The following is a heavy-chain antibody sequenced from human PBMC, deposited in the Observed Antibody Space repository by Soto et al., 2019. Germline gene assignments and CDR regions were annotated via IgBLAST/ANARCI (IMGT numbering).Heavy chain of an antibody. CDR2: ISYDGSGV. CDR3: AKSGYSQFFFDY. D-gene: IGHD2-15*01. V-gene: IGHV3-30*18. Sequence: QVHLVESGGGVVQPGRSLRLSCAASGFSFSDYGVHWVRQAPGKGLEWVAVISYDGSGVRFGDSAEGRFTISRDNSKNTVYLQMNSLRVEDTAIYYCAKSGYSQFFFDYWGQGTLLTVSS. CDR1: GFSFSDYG. J-gene: IGHJ4*02.